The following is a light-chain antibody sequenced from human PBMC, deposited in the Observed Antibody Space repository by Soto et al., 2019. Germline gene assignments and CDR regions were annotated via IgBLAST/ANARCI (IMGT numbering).Light chain of an antibody. CDR1: QTVTSS. CDR3: QQYVISVT. V-gene: IGKV3-11*01. CDR2: DVS. Sequence: EIVLTQSPATLSLSPGDTATLSCRASQTVTSSLAWFQQRPGQAPRLLIYDVSRRAPAIPARFSGSGSGTDFTLTISSLEPEDFAMYYCQQYVISVTFGQGTRLEIK. J-gene: IGKJ5*01.